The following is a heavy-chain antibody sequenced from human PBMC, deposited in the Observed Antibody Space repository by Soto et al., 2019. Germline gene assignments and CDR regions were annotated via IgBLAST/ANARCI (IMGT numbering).Heavy chain of an antibody. CDR3: ASRDITMVRGVYYYYGMDV. D-gene: IGHD3-10*01. J-gene: IGHJ6*02. CDR2: IKQDGSEK. CDR1: GFTFSSYW. Sequence: EVQLVESGGGLVQPGGSLRLSCAASGFTFSSYWMSWVRQAPGKGLEWVANIKQDGSEKYYVDSVKGRFTISRDNAKNSLYLQMNSLRAEATAVYYCASRDITMVRGVYYYYGMDVWGQGTTVTVSS. V-gene: IGHV3-7*05.